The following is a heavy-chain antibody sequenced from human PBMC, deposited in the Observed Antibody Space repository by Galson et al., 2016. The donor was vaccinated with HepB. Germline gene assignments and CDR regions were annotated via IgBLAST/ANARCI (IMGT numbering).Heavy chain of an antibody. D-gene: IGHD6-13*01. Sequence: SLRLSCAASGFTFDSYAMSWVRQAPGKGLEWVSSISIDTYSTYYADSVKGRFTISIDNSTSTLYLQMNSLTAEDTAVYFCARGAGSTPFDYWGQGTLVTVSS. CDR2: ISIDTYST. CDR3: ARGAGSTPFDY. J-gene: IGHJ4*02. V-gene: IGHV3-23*01. CDR1: GFTFDSYA.